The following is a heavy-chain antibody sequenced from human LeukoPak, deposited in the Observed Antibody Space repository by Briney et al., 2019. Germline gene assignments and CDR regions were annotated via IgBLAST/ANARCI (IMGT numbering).Heavy chain of an antibody. CDR3: ARGRTYDYVWGSYRSPFDY. V-gene: IGHV4-34*01. D-gene: IGHD3-16*02. J-gene: IGHJ4*02. CDR1: GGSFSGYY. Sequence: SETLSLTCAVYGGSFSGYYWSWIRQPPGKGLEWIGEINHSGSTNYNPSLKSRVTISVDTCKNQFSLKLSSVTAADTAVYYCARGRTYDYVWGSYRSPFDYWGQGTLVTVSS. CDR2: INHSGST.